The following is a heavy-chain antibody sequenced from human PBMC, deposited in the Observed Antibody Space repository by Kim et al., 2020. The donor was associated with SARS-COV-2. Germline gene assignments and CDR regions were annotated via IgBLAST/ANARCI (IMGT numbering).Heavy chain of an antibody. CDR3: VRDRNFYAVAKINYGAFDI. V-gene: IGHV3-74*01. J-gene: IGHJ3*02. D-gene: IGHD5-12*01. Sequence: GGSLRLSCAASGFTFSGYWMDWVRQAPGKGLVWVSHITGDGRTSSYADSVKGRFTISRDNAKNTLYLQMDSLRAEDTAMYYCVRDRNFYAVAKINYGAFDIWGQGTMVTVSS. CDR1: GFTFSGYW. CDR2: ITGDGRTS.